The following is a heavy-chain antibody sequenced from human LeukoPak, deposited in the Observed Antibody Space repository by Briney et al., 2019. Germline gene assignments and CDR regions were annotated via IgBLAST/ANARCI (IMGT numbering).Heavy chain of an antibody. Sequence: GGSLRLSCAASGFTFSSYSMKWVRQAPGKGLEWVSSISRSSSYIYYADSVKGRFTISRDNAKNSLYLQMNSLRAEDTAVYYCARDAPPSSWYRWFDPWGQGTLVTVSS. CDR3: ARDAPPSSWYRWFDP. D-gene: IGHD6-13*01. CDR2: ISRSSSYI. CDR1: GFTFSSYS. V-gene: IGHV3-21*01. J-gene: IGHJ5*02.